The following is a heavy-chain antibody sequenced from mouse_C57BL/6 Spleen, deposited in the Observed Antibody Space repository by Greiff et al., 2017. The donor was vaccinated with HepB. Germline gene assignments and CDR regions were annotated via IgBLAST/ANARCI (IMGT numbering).Heavy chain of an antibody. CDR2: IYPRSGNT. J-gene: IGHJ2*01. Sequence: MQLVESGAELARPGASVKLSCKASGYTFTSYGISWVKQRTGQGLEWIGEIYPRSGNTYYNEKFKGKATLTADKSSSTAYMELRSLTSEDSAVYFCARSHYGNLDYWGQGTTLTVSS. V-gene: IGHV1-81*01. CDR3: ARSHYGNLDY. CDR1: GYTFTSYG. D-gene: IGHD2-1*01.